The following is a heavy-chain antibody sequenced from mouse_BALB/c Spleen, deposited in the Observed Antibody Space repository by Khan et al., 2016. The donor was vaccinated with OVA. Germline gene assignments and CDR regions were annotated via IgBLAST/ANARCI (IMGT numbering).Heavy chain of an antibody. D-gene: IGHD1-1*01. Sequence: EVQLQESGPGLVKPSQSLSLTCTVTGYSITSNYAWNWIRQSPGNKLEWMGYISYSGTTSYNPSLKSRISITRDTSKNQFFLQLNSVTTEDTATYYCARGNYYGYAMDYWGQGTSVTVSS. CDR1: GYSITSNYA. V-gene: IGHV3-2*02. J-gene: IGHJ4*01. CDR3: ARGNYYGYAMDY. CDR2: ISYSGTT.